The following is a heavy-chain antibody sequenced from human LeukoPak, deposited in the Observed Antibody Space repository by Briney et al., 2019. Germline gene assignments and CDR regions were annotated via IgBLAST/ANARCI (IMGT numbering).Heavy chain of an antibody. CDR1: GGSFSGYY. D-gene: IGHD5-18*01. V-gene: IGHV4-34*01. Sequence: PSETLSLTCAVYGGSFSGYYWSWIRQPPGKGLEWIGEINHSGSTNYNPSLKSRVTISVDTSKNQFSLELSSVTAADTAVYYCARGRRGYSYGYHWFDPWGQGTLVTVSS. CDR2: INHSGST. CDR3: ARGRRGYSYGYHWFDP. J-gene: IGHJ5*02.